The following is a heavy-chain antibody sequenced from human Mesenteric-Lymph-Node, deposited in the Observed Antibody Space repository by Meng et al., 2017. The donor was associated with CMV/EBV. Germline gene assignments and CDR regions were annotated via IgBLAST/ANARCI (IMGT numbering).Heavy chain of an antibody. CDR2: ISPYSGNT. J-gene: IGHJ5*01. Sequence: ASVKVSCKASGYSFSSYAFSWVRQAPGQGLEWMGWISPYSGNTKYVQQFQGRVTMTTDTSTSTVYMEFRSLRSDDTAVYYCARGAYLYYDASGYKPPHDSWGHGTLVPVSS. V-gene: IGHV1-18*01. D-gene: IGHD3-22*01. CDR3: ARGAYLYYDASGYKPPHDS. CDR1: GYSFSSYA.